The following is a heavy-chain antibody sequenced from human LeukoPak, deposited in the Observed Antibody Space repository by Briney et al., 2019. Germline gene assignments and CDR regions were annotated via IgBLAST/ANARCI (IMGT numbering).Heavy chain of an antibody. V-gene: IGHV1-18*01. CDR3: ASGQSMYY. CDR1: GYTFNNFV. Sequence: ASVNVSCKASGYTFNNFVISWVRQAPGQGLEYVGWISPHTYSTRYAARVQGRVTMNTHTSPSTVYMELRNLRHDDTAVYFCASGQSMYYWGQGTPVTVSS. CDR2: ISPHTYST. D-gene: IGHD2-8*01. J-gene: IGHJ4*02.